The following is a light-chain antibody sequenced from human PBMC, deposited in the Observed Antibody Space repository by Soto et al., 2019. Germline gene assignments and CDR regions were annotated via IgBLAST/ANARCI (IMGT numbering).Light chain of an antibody. CDR2: GAS. J-gene: IGKJ1*01. CDR3: QQDGSSPWT. V-gene: IGKV3-20*01. CDR1: QSVSSSY. Sequence: EIVLTQSPGTLSLSPGERATLSCRASQSVSSSYLAWYQQNPGQAPRLLIYGASSRATGIPDRFSGSGSATDFTLTISRLEPEDFAVYYCQQDGSSPWTFGQGTKVDIK.